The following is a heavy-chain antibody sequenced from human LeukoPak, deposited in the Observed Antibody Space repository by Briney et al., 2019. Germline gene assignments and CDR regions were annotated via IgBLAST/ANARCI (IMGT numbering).Heavy chain of an antibody. J-gene: IGHJ6*02. CDR2: IYSGGGT. Sequence: PGGSLRLSCAASGFTVSSNYMSWVRQAPGKGLEWVSVIYSGGGTYYADSVKGRFTISRDNSKNTLYLQMNSLRAEDTAVYYCARSLDYGGTYGMDVWGQGTTVTVSS. V-gene: IGHV3-53*01. CDR1: GFTVSSNY. D-gene: IGHD4-23*01. CDR3: ARSLDYGGTYGMDV.